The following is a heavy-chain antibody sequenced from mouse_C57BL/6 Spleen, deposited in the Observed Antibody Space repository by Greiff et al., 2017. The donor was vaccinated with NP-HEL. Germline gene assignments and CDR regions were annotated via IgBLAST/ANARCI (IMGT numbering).Heavy chain of an antibody. CDR2: IYPGSGST. Sequence: VQLQQPGAELVKPGASVKMSCKASGYTSTSYWITWVKQRPGQGLEWIGDIYPGSGSTNYNEKFKSKATLTVDTSSSTAYMQLSSLTSEDSAVYYCARSTAQATGFAYWGQGTLVTVSA. J-gene: IGHJ3*01. CDR1: GYTSTSYW. CDR3: ARSTAQATGFAY. V-gene: IGHV1-55*01. D-gene: IGHD3-2*02.